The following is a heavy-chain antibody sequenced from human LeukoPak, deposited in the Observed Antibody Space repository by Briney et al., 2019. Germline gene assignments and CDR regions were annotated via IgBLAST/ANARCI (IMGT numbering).Heavy chain of an antibody. V-gene: IGHV3-74*01. CDR1: GFTSSNYW. CDR3: ARLRSSPPTCYMDV. Sequence: GGSLRLSCAASGFTSSNYWMHWVRQAPGKGLVWVSGISNDGSDTGYADSVKGRFTISRDNAANMLHLQMNGLRVEDTAVYYCARLRSSPPTCYMDVWGKGTTVTVSS. J-gene: IGHJ6*03. D-gene: IGHD6-13*01. CDR2: ISNDGSDT.